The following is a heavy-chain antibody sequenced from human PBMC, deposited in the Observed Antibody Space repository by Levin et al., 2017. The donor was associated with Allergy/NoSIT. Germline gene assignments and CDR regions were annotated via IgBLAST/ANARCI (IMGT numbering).Heavy chain of an antibody. CDR1: GFTFSSYA. Sequence: PGGSLRLSCAASGFTFSSYAMSWVRQAPGKGLEWVSAISGSGGSTYYADSVKGRFTISRDNSKNTLYLQMNSLRAEDTAVYYCAHRGVGSGYYFDYWGQGTLVTVSS. CDR2: ISGSGGST. J-gene: IGHJ4*02. CDR3: AHRGVGSGYYFDY. D-gene: IGHD6-19*01. V-gene: IGHV3-23*01.